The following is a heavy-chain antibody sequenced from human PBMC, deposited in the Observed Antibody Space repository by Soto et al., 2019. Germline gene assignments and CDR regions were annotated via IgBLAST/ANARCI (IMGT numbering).Heavy chain of an antibody. CDR1: GFTFSTYA. J-gene: IGHJ4*02. V-gene: IGHV3-23*01. CDR3: MNLYSYGSGSYYK. Sequence: EVQLLESGGGLVQPGGSLRLSCAASGFTFSTYAMSWVRQAPGKGLEWASGMSGRGGSTYYADSVKGRFTISRDNSKNTLYLQMNSLRAEDTAVYYCMNLYSYGSGSYYKWGQGTLVTVSS. CDR2: MSGRGGST. D-gene: IGHD3-10*01.